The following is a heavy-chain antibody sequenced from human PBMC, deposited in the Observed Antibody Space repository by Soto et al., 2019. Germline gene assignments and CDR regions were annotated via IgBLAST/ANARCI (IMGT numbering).Heavy chain of an antibody. V-gene: IGHV4-4*07. D-gene: IGHD6-19*01. J-gene: IGHJ5*02. CDR1: GASISSYF. CDR3: AREAGPDRWFDP. Sequence: LSLTCTVSGASISSYFWTWIRQPAGKGLDWIGRISASGTTNYNPSLKSRVTMSVDTSKNHFSLNLSSVTAADTAVYYCAREAGPDRWFDPWGQGTLVTVSS. CDR2: ISASGTT.